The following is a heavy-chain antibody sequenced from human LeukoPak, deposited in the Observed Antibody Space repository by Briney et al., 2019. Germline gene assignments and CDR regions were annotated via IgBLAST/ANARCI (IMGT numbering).Heavy chain of an antibody. CDR2: MRYDGSNR. V-gene: IGHV3-30*02. CDR3: AKAGPMKLQHYFDY. CDR1: GITLSSYG. D-gene: IGHD3-22*01. J-gene: IGHJ4*02. Sequence: PGGSLRLSCAASGITLSSYGMHWVRQAPGKGLEGVAFMRYDGSNRYYTDSVKARFTIYRDSSKNTLYLQMNSLRAEDTAVYYCAKAGPMKLQHYFDYWGQGTLVTVSS.